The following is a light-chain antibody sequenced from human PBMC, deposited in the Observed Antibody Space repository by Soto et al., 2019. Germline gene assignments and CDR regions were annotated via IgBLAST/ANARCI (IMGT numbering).Light chain of an antibody. Sequence: EIVMLQCAVTLSVSPGERATLSCRASQSVASNLAWYQQKPGQAPRLLIYDASSRATGIPDRFSGSGSGTDFTLTISRLEPEDFAVYYCQQYGTSPWTFGQGTKVDIK. V-gene: IGKV3-20*01. CDR3: QQYGTSPWT. CDR2: DAS. J-gene: IGKJ1*01. CDR1: QSVASN.